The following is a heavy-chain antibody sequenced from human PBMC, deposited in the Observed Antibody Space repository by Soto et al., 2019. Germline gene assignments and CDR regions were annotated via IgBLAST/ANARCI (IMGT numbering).Heavy chain of an antibody. V-gene: IGHV3-23*01. CDR2: ISVGGGNT. Sequence: EVQLLESGGGLVQPGGSLRLSCAASVFTFSSYAMNWVRQAPGKGLEWVSGISVGGGNTYYADSVKGRFTISRDNSQNTLYLQMNSLRAEDTAVYCCAKRAGGSRGPFDYWGQGTLVTVSS. CDR3: AKRAGGSRGPFDY. J-gene: IGHJ4*02. D-gene: IGHD3-16*01. CDR1: VFTFSSYA.